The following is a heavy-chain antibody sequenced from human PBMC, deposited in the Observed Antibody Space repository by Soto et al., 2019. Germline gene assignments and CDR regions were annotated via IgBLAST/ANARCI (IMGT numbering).Heavy chain of an antibody. J-gene: IGHJ6*02. CDR2: IIPIFGTA. CDR1: GGTFSSYA. D-gene: IGHD5-18*01. Sequence: QVQLVQSGAEVKKPGSSVKVSCKASGGTFSSYAISWVRQAPGQGLEWMGGIIPIFGTANYAQKFQGRVTITADESTSTVYMELSSMRSEDTAVYYCARYDVDTAMPYGMDVWGQGTTVTVAS. CDR3: ARYDVDTAMPYGMDV. V-gene: IGHV1-69*12.